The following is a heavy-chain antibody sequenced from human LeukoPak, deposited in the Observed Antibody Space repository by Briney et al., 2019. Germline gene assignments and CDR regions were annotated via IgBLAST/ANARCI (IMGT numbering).Heavy chain of an antibody. J-gene: IGHJ4*02. CDR2: MYSSGTI. CDR3: ASGDPWYFDY. Sequence: SETLSLTCTVSGGSVSGSYYWNWIRQPPGKGLEWIGYMYSSGTINYNPSLKSRVTVSIDMSKNQFSLKLSSVTAADTAVYYCASGDPWYFDYWGQGTLVTVSS. CDR1: GGSVSGSYY. D-gene: IGHD4-17*01. V-gene: IGHV4-61*01.